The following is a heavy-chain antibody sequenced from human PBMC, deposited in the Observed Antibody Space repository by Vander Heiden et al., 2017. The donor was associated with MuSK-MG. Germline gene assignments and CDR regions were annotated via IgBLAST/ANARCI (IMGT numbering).Heavy chain of an antibody. CDR3: ARGGGYSSSWYSPWRNYYYYGMDV. D-gene: IGHD6-13*01. CDR2: MNPNSGNT. J-gene: IGHJ6*02. Sequence: QVQLVQSGAEVKKPGASVKVSCKASGYTFTSYDINWVRQATGQGLEWMGWMNPNSGNTGYAQKFQGRVTMTRNTSISTAYRELSSLRSEDTAVYYCARGGGYSSSWYSPWRNYYYYGMDVWGQGTTVTVSS. CDR1: GYTFTSYD. V-gene: IGHV1-8*01.